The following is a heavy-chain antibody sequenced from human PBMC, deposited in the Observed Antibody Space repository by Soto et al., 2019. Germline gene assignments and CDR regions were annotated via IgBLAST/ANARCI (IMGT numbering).Heavy chain of an antibody. D-gene: IGHD4-17*01. CDR2: ISYDGSNK. Sequence: GGSLRLSCVASGFTFSNYATNWVRQAPGKGLEWVAVISYDGSNKYYADSVKGRITISRDNSRNTLYLQMNNLRAEDTAMYYCARDLGNNYGSFAYWGQGTLVTVSS. CDR1: GFTFSNYA. J-gene: IGHJ4*02. CDR3: ARDLGNNYGSFAY. V-gene: IGHV3-30-3*01.